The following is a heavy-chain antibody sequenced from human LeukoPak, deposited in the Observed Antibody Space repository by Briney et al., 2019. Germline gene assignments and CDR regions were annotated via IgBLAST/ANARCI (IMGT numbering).Heavy chain of an antibody. Sequence: SETLSLTCTDSGGSITSHYRSWIRHPAGKGLEWIGRIYTSGSTNYNPSLKSRVTMSIATSMNHFSLKLSSVTAAATAVSYCAGSVVGASFVTAYSYYGMDVWGQGTTVTVSS. CDR3: AGSVVGASFVTAYSYYGMDV. J-gene: IGHJ6*02. V-gene: IGHV4-4*07. D-gene: IGHD2-2*01. CDR1: GGSITSHY. CDR2: IYTSGST.